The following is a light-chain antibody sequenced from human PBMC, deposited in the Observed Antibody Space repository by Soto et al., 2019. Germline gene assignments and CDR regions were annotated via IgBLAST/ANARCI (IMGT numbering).Light chain of an antibody. J-gene: IGKJ1*01. V-gene: IGKV3D-20*02. Sequence: EIVLTQSPGTLSSSPGERATLSCRAIQSVSRSSLAWYQHRPGQAPRXLIYQTSLRDAGIPARFSASGSGTDFTLTISDVQPEDFALDYCHQRQSWTRTFGQGTKVDIK. CDR1: QSVSRSS. CDR2: QTS. CDR3: HQRQSWTRT.